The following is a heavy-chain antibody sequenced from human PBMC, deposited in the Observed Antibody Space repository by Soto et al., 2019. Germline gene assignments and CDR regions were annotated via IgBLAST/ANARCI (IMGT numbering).Heavy chain of an antibody. J-gene: IGHJ4*02. CDR1: GGSISSSSYY. CDR2: IYYSGST. CDR3: VTDYSSLEIDY. Sequence: QLQLQESGPGLVKPSETLSLTCTVSGGSISSSSYYWGWIRQPPGKGPEWIGSIYYSGSTYYNPSLKSRVTISVDTSQNQFSLKLSSVTAADTAVYYCVTDYSSLEIDYWGQGTLVTVSS. D-gene: IGHD6-13*01. V-gene: IGHV4-39*01.